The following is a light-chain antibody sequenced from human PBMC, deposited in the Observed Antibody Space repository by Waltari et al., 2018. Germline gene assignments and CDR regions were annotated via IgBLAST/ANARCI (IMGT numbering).Light chain of an antibody. CDR1: RDISTC. CDR2: DAS. V-gene: IGKV1-33*01. CDR3: QQCDDVPFT. Sequence: IQLIQSPTSLSAPVGDRVTLTFQASRDISTCLNCYQQKPGRAPNLLIYDASIPETGVPSRVSGSGSGTLFSLAISGLQTDDIGTYFCQQCDDVPFTFGPGTKVEMK. J-gene: IGKJ3*01.